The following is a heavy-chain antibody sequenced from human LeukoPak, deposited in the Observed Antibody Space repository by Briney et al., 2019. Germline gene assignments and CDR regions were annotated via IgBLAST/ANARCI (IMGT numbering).Heavy chain of an antibody. CDR1: GGPINSGGHY. D-gene: IGHD6-6*01. CDR3: ARYPYSSSSANDAFDI. J-gene: IGHJ3*02. CDR2: ISYSGTT. Sequence: PSETLSLTCTVSGGPINSGGHYWSWIRQHPGKGPEWIGYISYSGTTYYNPSLKSRVTLSLDTSKNHFSLKLSSVTAADTAVYYCARYPYSSSSANDAFDIWGQGTMVIVSS. V-gene: IGHV4-31*03.